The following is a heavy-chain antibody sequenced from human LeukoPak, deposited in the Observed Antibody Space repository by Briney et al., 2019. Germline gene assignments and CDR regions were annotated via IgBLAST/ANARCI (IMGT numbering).Heavy chain of an antibody. V-gene: IGHV3-30*04. Sequence: GGSLRLSCAASGFTFSSYAMHWVRQAPGKGLEWEAVISYDGSNKYYADSVKGRFTISRDNSKNTLYLQMNSLRAEDTAVYYCARTPASSGWSFDYWGQGTLVTVSS. CDR2: ISYDGSNK. CDR3: ARTPASSGWSFDY. J-gene: IGHJ4*02. CDR1: GFTFSSYA. D-gene: IGHD6-19*01.